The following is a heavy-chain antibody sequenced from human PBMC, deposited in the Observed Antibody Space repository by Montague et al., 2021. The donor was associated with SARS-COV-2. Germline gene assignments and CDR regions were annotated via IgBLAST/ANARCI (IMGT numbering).Heavy chain of an antibody. J-gene: IGHJ4*02. D-gene: IGHD3-10*01. V-gene: IGHV4-59*08. CDR1: GGSVSISY. CDR2: LFYSGST. CDR3: ARQLMYDSGSCFDY. Sequence: SETLSLTCTVSGGSVSISYWSWIRQSPGKGLEWLGSLFYSGSTHYNPSVKSRVTISADTSKNQVSLRLTSVTAADTAVYYCARQLMYDSGSCFDYWGQGTLVTVSS.